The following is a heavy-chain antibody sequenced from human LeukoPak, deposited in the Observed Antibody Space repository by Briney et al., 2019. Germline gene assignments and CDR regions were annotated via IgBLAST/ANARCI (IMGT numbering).Heavy chain of an antibody. J-gene: IGHJ3*02. V-gene: IGHV3-30*04. CDR2: ISYDGSSK. CDR3: ARARSSYGYGDAFDI. Sequence: GGSLRLSCAASGFTFSTYAMHWVRQAPGKGLEWVAVISYDGSSKYYAGSVKGRITISRDNSKNTLYLQMNSLRAEDTAVYYCARARSSYGYGDAFDIWGQGTMVTVSS. CDR1: GFTFSTYA. D-gene: IGHD5-18*01.